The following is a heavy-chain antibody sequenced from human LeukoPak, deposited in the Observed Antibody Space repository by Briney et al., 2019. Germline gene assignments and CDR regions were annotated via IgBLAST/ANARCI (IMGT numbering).Heavy chain of an antibody. CDR2: INHSGST. Sequence: SETLSLTCAVYGGSFSGYYWSWIRQPPGKGLEWIGEINHSGSTNYNPSLKSRVTISVDTSKNQFSLKLSSVTAADTAVYYCARRRYSYGSRWFDPWGQGTLVTVSS. D-gene: IGHD5-18*01. V-gene: IGHV4-34*01. CDR3: ARRRYSYGSRWFDP. CDR1: GGSFSGYY. J-gene: IGHJ5*02.